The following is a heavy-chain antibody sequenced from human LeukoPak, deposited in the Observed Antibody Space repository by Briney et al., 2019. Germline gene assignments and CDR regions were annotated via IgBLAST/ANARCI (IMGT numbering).Heavy chain of an antibody. CDR1: GFTFSSYE. CDR3: ARVRQTTVTTAYYFDY. D-gene: IGHD4-17*01. Sequence: PGGSLRLSCAASGFTFSSYEMNWVRQAPGKGLEWVSYISSSGSSIYYADSVKGRFTISRDNAKNSLYLQMNSLRAEDTAVYYCARVRQTTVTTAYYFDYWGQGNLVTVSS. V-gene: IGHV3-48*03. J-gene: IGHJ4*02. CDR2: ISSSGSSI.